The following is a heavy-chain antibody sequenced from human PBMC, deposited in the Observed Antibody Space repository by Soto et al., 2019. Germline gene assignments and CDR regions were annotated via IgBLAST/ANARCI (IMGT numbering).Heavy chain of an antibody. J-gene: IGHJ5*02. CDR3: ARSVYCSSTSCYSANWFDP. CDR1: GGSFSGYC. CDR2: INHSGST. V-gene: IGHV4-34*01. Sequence: QVQLQQWGAGLLKPSETLSLTCAVYGGSFSGYCWSWIRQPPGKGLEWIGEINHSGSTNYNPSLKRRVTISVDTSKNQFSLKLSSVTAADTAVYYCARSVYCSSTSCYSANWFDPWGQGTLVTVSS. D-gene: IGHD2-2*01.